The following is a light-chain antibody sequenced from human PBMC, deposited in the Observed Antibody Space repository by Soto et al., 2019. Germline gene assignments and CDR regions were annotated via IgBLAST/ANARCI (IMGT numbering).Light chain of an antibody. Sequence: QSALTQPASVSGSPGQSITISCTGTISDIGGYNFISWYRHHPGKAPKLVIYDVNNRPSGISYRFSGSKSGNTASLTISGLQAEDEADYYCASYTRTTTLGFGGGTQLTVL. CDR1: ISDIGGYNF. CDR2: DVN. V-gene: IGLV2-14*01. CDR3: ASYTRTTTLG. J-gene: IGLJ7*01.